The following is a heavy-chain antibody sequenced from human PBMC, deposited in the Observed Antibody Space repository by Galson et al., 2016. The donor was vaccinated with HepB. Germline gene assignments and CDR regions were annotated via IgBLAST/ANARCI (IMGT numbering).Heavy chain of an antibody. D-gene: IGHD2-15*01. V-gene: IGHV3-33*03. CDR3: ATMSGSESEY. CDR1: GFTFSGYG. Sequence: SLRLSCAASGFTFSGYGLHWVRQAPGKGLEWVAVSWYDGTNRNYADSVKGRFTISRDISRNTLSLQMNRLGAEDTAVYYCATMSGSESEYWGRGTRVTVSA. J-gene: IGHJ4*02. CDR2: SWYDGTNR.